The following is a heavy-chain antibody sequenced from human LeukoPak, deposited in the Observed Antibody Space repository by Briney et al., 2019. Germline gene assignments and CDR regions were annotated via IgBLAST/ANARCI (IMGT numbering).Heavy chain of an antibody. D-gene: IGHD2-2*01. Sequence: ASVKVSCKASGYTFTTYGISWVRQAPGQGLERMGWISAYNGNTNYAQKLQGRVTMTTDTSTSTAYMELRSLRSDDTAVYYCARGGCSSTSCSLLYWGQGTLVTVSS. V-gene: IGHV1-18*01. CDR2: ISAYNGNT. CDR3: ARGGCSSTSCSLLY. CDR1: GYTFTTYG. J-gene: IGHJ4*02.